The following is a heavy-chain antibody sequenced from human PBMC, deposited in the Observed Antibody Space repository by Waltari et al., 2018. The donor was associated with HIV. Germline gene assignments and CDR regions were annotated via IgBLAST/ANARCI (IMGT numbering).Heavy chain of an antibody. CDR3: ASPSIRAGMDV. CDR1: GFTFSNFW. Sequence: EVQLVESGGGLVQPGGSLRLSCAASGFTFSNFWMSWVRQAPGKGLGLLANIKQDGSKKYYVDSVKGRFTISRDNAKNSLYLQMNSLRAEDTAVYYCASPSIRAGMDVWGQGTTVTVSS. D-gene: IGHD2-2*02. V-gene: IGHV3-7*01. CDR2: IKQDGSKK. J-gene: IGHJ6*02.